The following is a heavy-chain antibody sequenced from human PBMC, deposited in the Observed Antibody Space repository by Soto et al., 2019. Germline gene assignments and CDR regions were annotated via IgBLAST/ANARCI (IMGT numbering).Heavy chain of an antibody. J-gene: IGHJ4*02. D-gene: IGHD2-15*01. CDR2: IYYSGST. CDR3: ASTYCSGGSCYSYFDY. Sequence: QVQLQESGPGLVKPSQTLSLTCTVSGGSISSGGYYWSWIRQHPGKGLEWIGYIYYSGSTYYNPSLQRRVTTAGDTSKNQFSLKLSSVTAADTAGYYCASTYCSGGSCYSYFDYWGQGTLVTVSS. CDR1: GGSISSGGYY. V-gene: IGHV4-31*03.